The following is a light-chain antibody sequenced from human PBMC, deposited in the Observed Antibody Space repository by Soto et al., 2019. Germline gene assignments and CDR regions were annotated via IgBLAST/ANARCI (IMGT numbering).Light chain of an antibody. CDR3: AAWDASLNGVA. CDR1: SSNIGSNT. J-gene: IGLJ2*01. CDR2: ASK. V-gene: IGLV1-44*01. Sequence: QSVLTQPPSASGTPGQRVTISCSGSSSNIGSNTINWYQQLPGTAPKLLIYASKQRPSGVPDRFSGSKSGTSASLAISGLQSEDEADYYCAAWDASLNGVALGGGTQLTVL.